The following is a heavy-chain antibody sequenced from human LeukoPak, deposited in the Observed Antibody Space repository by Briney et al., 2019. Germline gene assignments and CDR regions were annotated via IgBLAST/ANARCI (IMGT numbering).Heavy chain of an antibody. CDR1: GDSINSNY. V-gene: IGHV4-59*12. CDR2: IYYGGST. Sequence: SETLSLTCSVSGDSINSNYWSWMRQPPGKGLEWIGYIYYGGSTNYNPSLKSRVTISVDTSKNQCSLKLSSVTAADTAVYYCARGSSSGWYEFYYFDYWGQGTLVTVSS. D-gene: IGHD6-19*01. CDR3: ARGSSSGWYEFYYFDY. J-gene: IGHJ4*02.